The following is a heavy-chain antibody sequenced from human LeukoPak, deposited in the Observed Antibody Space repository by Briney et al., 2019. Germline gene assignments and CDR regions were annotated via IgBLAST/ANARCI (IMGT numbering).Heavy chain of an antibody. CDR2: ISGSGVST. D-gene: IGHD6-19*01. CDR1: KFNFNNYG. Sequence: GGSLRLSCATSKFNFNNYGMTWVRQAPGKGLEWVSSISGSGVSTQYAASVQGRFTISRDNSKNTLYLQMNSLRAEDTAVYYCAKGPLIEVAGTTWDYWGQGTLVTVSS. CDR3: AKGPLIEVAGTTWDY. V-gene: IGHV3-23*01. J-gene: IGHJ4*02.